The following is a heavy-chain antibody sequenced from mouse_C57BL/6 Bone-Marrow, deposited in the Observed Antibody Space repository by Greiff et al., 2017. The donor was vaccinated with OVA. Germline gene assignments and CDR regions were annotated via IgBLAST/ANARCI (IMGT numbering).Heavy chain of an antibody. CDR1: GFTFSSYG. CDR3: ARQRGSWFAY. CDR2: ISSGGSYT. V-gene: IGHV5-6*01. Sequence: EVNLVESGGDLVKPGGSLKLSCAASGFTFSSYGMSWVRQTPDKRLEWVATISSGGSYTYYPDSVKGRFTISRDNAKNTLYLQMSSLKSEDTAMYYCARQRGSWFAYWGQGTLVTVSA. J-gene: IGHJ3*01.